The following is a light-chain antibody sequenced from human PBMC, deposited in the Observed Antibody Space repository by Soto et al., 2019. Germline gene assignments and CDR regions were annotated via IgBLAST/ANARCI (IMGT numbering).Light chain of an antibody. CDR1: QGINNY. CDR3: QNYNYGLGT. CDR2: AAS. V-gene: IGKV1-27*01. Sequence: DMQMTQSPSSLSASVGDRVTITCRASQGINNYLAWYQQKPGKVPKLLFYAASTLYSGVPPRFSGSGSGTDFTLTISNLQPEDVATYYCQNYNYGLGTFGPGTKVDLK. J-gene: IGKJ3*01.